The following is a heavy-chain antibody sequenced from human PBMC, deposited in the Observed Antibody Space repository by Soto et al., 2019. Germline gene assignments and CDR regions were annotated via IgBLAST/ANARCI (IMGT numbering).Heavy chain of an antibody. CDR2: IFHSGST. Sequence: QVQLQESGPGLVKPSGTLSLTCAVSNDSISSNNWWTWVRQPPGKGLEWIGEIFHSGSTSYNPSLKSRVSISVDTSMNQFSLTLTSVTAADTAVYYCARVFYSDLYYFDYWGQGTLVTVSS. D-gene: IGHD2-15*01. V-gene: IGHV4-4*02. CDR3: ARVFYSDLYYFDY. J-gene: IGHJ4*02. CDR1: NDSISSNNW.